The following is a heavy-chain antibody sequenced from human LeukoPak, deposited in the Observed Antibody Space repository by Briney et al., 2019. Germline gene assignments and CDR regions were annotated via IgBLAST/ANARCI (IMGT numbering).Heavy chain of an antibody. CDR2: IKQDGSEK. Sequence: EGSLRLSCAASGFTFGSYWMSWVRQAPGKGLEWVANIKQDGSEKYYVDSVKGRFAISRDNAKNSLYLQMNSLRAEDTAVYYCARDGEDFFFAFDYWGQGTLVTVSS. V-gene: IGHV3-7*01. J-gene: IGHJ4*02. CDR3: ARDGEDFFFAFDY. CDR1: GFTFGSYW. D-gene: IGHD7-27*01.